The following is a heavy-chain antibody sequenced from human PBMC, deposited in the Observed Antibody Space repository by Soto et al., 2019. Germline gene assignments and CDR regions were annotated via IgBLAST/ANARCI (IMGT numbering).Heavy chain of an antibody. J-gene: IGHJ4*02. V-gene: IGHV4-30-2*06. CDR2: SYHSGSS. D-gene: IGHD2-8*01. Sequence: SETLSLACTVSGGSINSAGHSWGWVRQSPGRGLEWIGYSYHSGSSYYNPSPQSRVTISVDRSEAQFYLTLSSVTAADTAVYYCESLYAAGDRVSNGDDYWGRGTLVTVSS. CDR1: GGSINSAGHS. CDR3: ESLYAAGDRVSNGDDY.